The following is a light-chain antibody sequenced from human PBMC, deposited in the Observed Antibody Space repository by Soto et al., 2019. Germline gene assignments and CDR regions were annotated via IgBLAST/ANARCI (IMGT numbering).Light chain of an antibody. V-gene: IGKV3-15*01. CDR2: GAF. CDR3: KQYGSSPGT. CDR1: QSAGTN. Sequence: EIVMTQSPATLTVSPGERATLSCRASQSAGTNLAWYQQKPGQAPRLLIHGAFTRATGIPARFSGSGSGTDFTLTIRRLEPEDFAVYYCKQYGSSPGTFGQGTKVDI. J-gene: IGKJ1*01.